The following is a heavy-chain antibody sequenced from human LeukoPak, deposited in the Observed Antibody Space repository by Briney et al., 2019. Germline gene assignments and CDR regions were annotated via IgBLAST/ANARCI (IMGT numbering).Heavy chain of an antibody. V-gene: IGHV3-53*01. CDR2: IYDDVTI. Sequence: PGGSLRLSCVPSGFSLSGNYMRWVGPAPGKGREWVSVIYDDVTIYYADSVKGRFTVSRDNSKNTMYLQMNSLRAEDTAVYYCARDWRVGAEPFDPWGQGTLVTVSS. CDR1: GFSLSGNY. CDR3: ARDWRVGAEPFDP. D-gene: IGHD1-26*01. J-gene: IGHJ5*02.